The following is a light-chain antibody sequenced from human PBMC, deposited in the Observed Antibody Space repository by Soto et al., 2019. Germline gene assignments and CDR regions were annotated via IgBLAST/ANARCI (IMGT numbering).Light chain of an antibody. CDR1: QSISSW. CDR2: DAS. Sequence: DIQMTQSPSTLSVSVGDRVTITCRASQSISSWLAWYQQKPGKAPKLLIYDASSLESGVPSRFSGSGSGTEFTLTISSLQPDDFATYYCQQYNSYSHTFGQGTKLEIK. V-gene: IGKV1-5*01. J-gene: IGKJ2*01. CDR3: QQYNSYSHT.